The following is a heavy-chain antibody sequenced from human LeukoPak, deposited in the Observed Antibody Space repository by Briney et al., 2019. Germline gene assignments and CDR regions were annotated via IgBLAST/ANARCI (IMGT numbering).Heavy chain of an antibody. V-gene: IGHV3-30*02. CDR3: ASLTLGYCSGGSCSLDY. J-gene: IGHJ4*02. Sequence: GGSLRLSCAAFGFTFSSYGMHWVRQAPGKGLEWVAFIRYDGSNKYYADSVKGRFTISRDNSKNTLYLQMNSLRAEDTAVYYCASLTLGYCSGGSCSLDYWGQGTLVTVSS. CDR2: IRYDGSNK. D-gene: IGHD2-15*01. CDR1: GFTFSSYG.